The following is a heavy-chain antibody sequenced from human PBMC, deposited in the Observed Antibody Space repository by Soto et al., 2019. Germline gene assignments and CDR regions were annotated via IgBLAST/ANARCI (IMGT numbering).Heavy chain of an antibody. CDR3: ARITTTDNFDGASGHSWFDP. Sequence: QVTLKESGPVLVQPTEPLTLTCTVSGFSLSNARMGVSWIRQPPGKALEWLAHIFSNDEKSYSTSLKSRLTISKDTSQSQVVLTMTNMDPVDTATYYCARITTTDNFDGASGHSWFDPWGQGTLVTVSS. J-gene: IGHJ5*02. V-gene: IGHV2-26*01. CDR1: GFSLSNARMG. CDR2: IFSNDEK. D-gene: IGHD3-9*01.